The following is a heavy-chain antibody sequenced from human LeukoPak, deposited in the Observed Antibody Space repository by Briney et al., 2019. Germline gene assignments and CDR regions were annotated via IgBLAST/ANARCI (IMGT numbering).Heavy chain of an antibody. D-gene: IGHD2-15*01. CDR3: AREECGGGSCFRFDP. J-gene: IGHJ5*02. Sequence: SQTVSLTCTVSGGSISSGSYYWSWIRQPAGKGLEWIGRIYSSGSTNYNPSLKSRVTILVDASKNQFSLKLSSVTAADTAVYYCAREECGGGSCFRFDPWGQGTLVTVSS. CDR2: IYSSGST. CDR1: GGSISSGSYY. V-gene: IGHV4-61*02.